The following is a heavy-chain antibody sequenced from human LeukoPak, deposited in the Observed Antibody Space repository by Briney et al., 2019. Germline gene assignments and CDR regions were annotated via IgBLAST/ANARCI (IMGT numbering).Heavy chain of an antibody. Sequence: GGSLRLSCAASGLTFSSYAMSWVRQAPGKGLAWVSAISGSGGSTYYADSVKGRFTISRDNSKNTLYLQMNSLRAEDTAVYYCAKAFRSGWYERGPFDYWGQGTLVTVSS. CDR1: GLTFSSYA. D-gene: IGHD6-19*01. CDR3: AKAFRSGWYERGPFDY. J-gene: IGHJ4*02. CDR2: ISGSGGST. V-gene: IGHV3-23*01.